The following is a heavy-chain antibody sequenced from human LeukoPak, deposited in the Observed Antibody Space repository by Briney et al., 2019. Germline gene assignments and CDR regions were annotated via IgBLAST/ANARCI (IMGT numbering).Heavy chain of an antibody. CDR3: ARSLWFGELLFPFDY. J-gene: IGHJ4*02. CDR1: GFTFSRYW. V-gene: IGHV3-74*01. CDR2: ISTDGSST. Sequence: GGSLRLSCAASGFTFSRYWMHWVRQAPGKGLVWVSRISTDGSSTSYADSVKGRFTISRDNAKNTLYLQMNSLRAEDTAVYYCARSLWFGELLFPFDYWGQGTLVTVSS. D-gene: IGHD3-10*01.